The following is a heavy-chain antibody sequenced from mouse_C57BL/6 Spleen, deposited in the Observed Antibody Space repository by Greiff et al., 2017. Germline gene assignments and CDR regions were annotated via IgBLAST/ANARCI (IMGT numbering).Heavy chain of an antibody. CDR3: TRSFAY. Sequence: VQLLQSGAELVRPGASVTLSCKASGYTFTDYEMHWVKQTPVHGLEWIGAIDPETGGTAYNQKFKGKAILTADKSSSTAYMELRSLTAEDSAVYYCTRSFAYWGQGTTLTVSS. CDR2: IDPETGGT. CDR1: GYTFTDYE. V-gene: IGHV1-15*01. J-gene: IGHJ2*01.